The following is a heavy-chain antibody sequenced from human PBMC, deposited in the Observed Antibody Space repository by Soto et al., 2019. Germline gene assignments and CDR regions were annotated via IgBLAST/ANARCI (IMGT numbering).Heavy chain of an antibody. Sequence: WWSLRLSCSASVFTFSSYAMSWFRQAPGKGLEWVSAISGSGGSTYYADSVKGRFTISRDNSKNTLYLQMNSLRAEDTAVYYCAKGGSSSSSRAARYYYYGMDVWGQGTTVTVSS. CDR3: AKGGSSSSSRAARYYYYGMDV. J-gene: IGHJ6*02. V-gene: IGHV3-23*01. D-gene: IGHD6-6*01. CDR2: ISGSGGST. CDR1: VFTFSSYA.